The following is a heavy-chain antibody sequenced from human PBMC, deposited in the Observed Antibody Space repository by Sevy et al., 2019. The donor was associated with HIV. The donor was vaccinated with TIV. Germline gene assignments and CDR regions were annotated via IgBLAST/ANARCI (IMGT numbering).Heavy chain of an antibody. J-gene: IGHJ4*02. Sequence: GGSLRLSCAASAFTFKSYAMTWVRQAPGKGLEWISSITVSCGDTKYADSVKGRFTVSRDNTKNTLYLQMNSLRAEDTDVYYCAKDQGDYICETYRHWGQGTLVTVSS. CDR3: AKDQGDYICETYRH. D-gene: IGHD3-16*01. CDR1: AFTFKSYA. V-gene: IGHV3-23*01. CDR2: ITVSCGDT.